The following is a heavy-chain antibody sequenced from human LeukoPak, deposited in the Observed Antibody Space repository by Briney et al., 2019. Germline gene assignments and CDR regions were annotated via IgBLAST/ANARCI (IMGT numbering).Heavy chain of an antibody. D-gene: IGHD3-22*01. CDR1: GYTFTSYA. V-gene: IGHV1-18*04. Sequence: ASVKVSCKASGYTFTSYAINWVRQAPGQGLEWMGWISAYNGDTNYAQKLQGRVTMTTDTSTSTVFMELRSLRSDDSAVYYCARGIIRYDSSGYYGYWGQGTLVTVSS. CDR3: ARGIIRYDSSGYYGY. J-gene: IGHJ4*02. CDR2: ISAYNGDT.